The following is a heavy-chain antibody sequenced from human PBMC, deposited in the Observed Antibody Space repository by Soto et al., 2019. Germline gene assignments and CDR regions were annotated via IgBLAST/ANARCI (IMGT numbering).Heavy chain of an antibody. V-gene: IGHV3-48*01. J-gene: IGHJ4*02. Sequence: EVQLVESGGGLVQPGGSLRLSCAASGFTFSTNSMNWVRQAPGKGLEWLSYISSSGSTIYYADSVEGRFTISRDNARNSLYLQMNSLRAEDTAVYHCARGHSIDYWGQGILVIVSS. D-gene: IGHD5-18*01. CDR2: ISSSGSTI. CDR1: GFTFSTNS. CDR3: ARGHSIDY.